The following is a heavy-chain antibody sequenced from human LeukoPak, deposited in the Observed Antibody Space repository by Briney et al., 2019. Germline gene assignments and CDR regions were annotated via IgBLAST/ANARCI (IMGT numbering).Heavy chain of an antibody. CDR3: ARGGALIVVVPAASRWFDP. CDR2: INHSGGT. J-gene: IGHJ5*02. Sequence: WATLSLTCAVYGGSFSGYYLRWVRQPPGQGLEWIGEINHSGGTNYYPSLKSRVTIAVDTSKNQFSLKLSSVTAADTAVYYCARGGALIVVVPAASRWFDPWGQGTLVTVSS. D-gene: IGHD2-2*01. CDR1: GGSFSGYY. V-gene: IGHV4-34*01.